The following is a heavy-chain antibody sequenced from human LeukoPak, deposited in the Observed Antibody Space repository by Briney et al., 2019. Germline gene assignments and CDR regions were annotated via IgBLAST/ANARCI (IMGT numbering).Heavy chain of an antibody. CDR1: GFTLSSYW. J-gene: IGHJ4*02. Sequence: PGGSLRLSCAASGFTLSSYWMSWVRQAPGKGLDWVANIKQDGREKYYLDAVKGRFTISRDNAKNSLYLQMNSPRAAATAVYHCAKARPRVEPTMVDYWGQGALVTVSS. CDR3: AKARPRVEPTMVDY. CDR2: IKQDGREK. D-gene: IGHD5-18*01. V-gene: IGHV3-7*05.